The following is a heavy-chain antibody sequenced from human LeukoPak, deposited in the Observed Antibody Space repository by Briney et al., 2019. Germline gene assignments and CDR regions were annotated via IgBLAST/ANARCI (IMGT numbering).Heavy chain of an antibody. V-gene: IGHV3-23*01. Sequence: SGGSLRLSCAASGFTFSSYAMSWVRQAPGKGLEWVSAISGSGGSTYYADSVKGRFTISRDNSKNTLYLQMNSLRADDTAVYYCARGPPHIVSTRGGGYDNWGQGTLVTVSS. J-gene: IGHJ4*02. CDR1: GFTFSSYA. D-gene: IGHD5/OR15-5a*01. CDR3: ARGPPHIVSTRGGGYDN. CDR2: ISGSGGST.